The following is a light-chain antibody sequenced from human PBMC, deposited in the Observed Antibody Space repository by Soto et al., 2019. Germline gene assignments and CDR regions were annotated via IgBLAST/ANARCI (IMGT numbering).Light chain of an antibody. CDR2: RAS. CDR1: QSVSSW. J-gene: IGKJ1*01. Sequence: DIQMTQSPSTLSASVGDRVTITCRASQSVSSWLAWYQQKPGKAPKVLIYRASTLETGVPSRFSGSGSGTEFTLTISSLQPDDVVIYYCQQYQTYWSFGQGTNVEIK. CDR3: QQYQTYWS. V-gene: IGKV1-5*03.